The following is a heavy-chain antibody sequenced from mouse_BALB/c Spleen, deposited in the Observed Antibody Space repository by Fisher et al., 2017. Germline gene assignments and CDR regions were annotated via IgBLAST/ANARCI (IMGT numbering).Heavy chain of an antibody. V-gene: IGHV10S3*01. D-gene: IGHD1-1*01. J-gene: IGHJ4*01. CDR3: AKEGYYYGSRGAMDY. Sequence: FTISRDDSQSMLYLQMNNLKTEDTAMYYCAKEGYYYGSRGAMDYWGQGTSVTVSS.